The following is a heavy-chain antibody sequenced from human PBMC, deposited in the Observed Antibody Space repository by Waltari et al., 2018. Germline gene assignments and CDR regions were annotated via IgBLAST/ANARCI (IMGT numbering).Heavy chain of an antibody. D-gene: IGHD3-10*01. J-gene: IGHJ4*02. Sequence: QVQLQESGPGLVKPSGTLSLTCAVSGGSIRSRNWLSWVLQPPGQGLEWIGEIYHSGSTNYNPSLKSRVTISVDKSKNQFSLKLSSVTAADTAVYYCAREMVPTPLLWFGELGARWGQGTLVTVSS. CDR3: AREMVPTPLLWFGELGAR. V-gene: IGHV4-4*02. CDR1: GGSIRSRNW. CDR2: IYHSGST.